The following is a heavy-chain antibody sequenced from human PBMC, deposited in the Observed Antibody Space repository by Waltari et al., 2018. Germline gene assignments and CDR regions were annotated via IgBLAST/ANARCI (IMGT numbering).Heavy chain of an antibody. D-gene: IGHD2-15*01. V-gene: IGHV3-30-3*01. CDR1: GFTFSSYA. J-gene: IGHJ3*02. CDR3: ARDLRDIVVVVATRGEAFDI. Sequence: QVQLVESGGGVVQPGRSLRLSCAASGFTFSSYAMHWVRQAPGKGLEWVAVISYDGSNKDYADYVKGRFTISRDNSKNTLYLQMNSLRAEDTAVYYCARDLRDIVVVVATRGEAFDIWGQGTMVIVSS. CDR2: ISYDGSNK.